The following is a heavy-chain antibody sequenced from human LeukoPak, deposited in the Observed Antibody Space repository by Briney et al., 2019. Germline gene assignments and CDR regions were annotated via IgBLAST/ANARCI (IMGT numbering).Heavy chain of an antibody. CDR1: GFTFSSYA. D-gene: IGHD6-6*01. CDR2: ISGSGGST. V-gene: IGHV3-23*01. CDR3: AKTGDIAARLIYYYYMDV. J-gene: IGHJ6*03. Sequence: GGSLRLSCAASGFTFSSYAMSWVRQAPGKGLEWVSAISGSGGSTYYADSVKGRFTISRDNSKNTLYLQMNSLRAEDTAVYYCAKTGDIAARLIYYYYMDVWGKGTTVTVSS.